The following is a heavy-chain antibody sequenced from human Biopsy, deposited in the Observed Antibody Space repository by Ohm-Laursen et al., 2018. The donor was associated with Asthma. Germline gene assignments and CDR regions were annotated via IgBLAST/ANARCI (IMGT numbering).Heavy chain of an antibody. CDR1: GFTFSSYS. J-gene: IGHJ4*02. CDR3: ARDRHGVDSAMGPGDY. CDR2: IRNSSSAI. V-gene: IGHV3-48*01. Sequence: SLRLSCAASGFTFSSYSMNWVRQAPGMGLEWVSYIRNSSSAIYYADSVKGRFTISRDNAKNSLYLQMNSLRGEDTAVYYCARDRHGVDSAMGPGDYWGQGTLVSVSS. D-gene: IGHD5-18*01.